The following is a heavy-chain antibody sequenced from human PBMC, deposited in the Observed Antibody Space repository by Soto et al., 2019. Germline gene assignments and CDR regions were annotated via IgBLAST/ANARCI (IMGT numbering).Heavy chain of an antibody. D-gene: IGHD1-20*01. V-gene: IGHV3-7*01. J-gene: IGHJ6*02. Sequence: EVQLVESGGGLVQPGGSLRLSCAASGFTFSAYWMSWVRQTPGKGLEWVANIKHDGSEKYYVDSVKGRFTISRDNAKNSLFLEMNSVRAEDTAVFYCAIITRGFSMDVWGQGTTVTVSS. CDR2: IKHDGSEK. CDR1: GFTFSAYW. CDR3: AIITRGFSMDV.